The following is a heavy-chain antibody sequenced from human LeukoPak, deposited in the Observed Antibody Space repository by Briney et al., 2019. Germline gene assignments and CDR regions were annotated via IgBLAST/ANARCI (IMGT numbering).Heavy chain of an antibody. CDR2: IGRQGDSDAT. Sequence: SGGSLKLSCAASGLTFSGSGIHWVRQASGKGLEWLGRIGRQGDSDATRYAASLKGKFTFSRVDSRNTAYLQMNSLKTEDTAVYYCAGDYNFLTGLNYWGQGTLVTVSS. V-gene: IGHV3-73*01. J-gene: IGHJ4*02. D-gene: IGHD3-9*01. CDR3: AGDYNFLTGLNY. CDR1: GLTFSGSG.